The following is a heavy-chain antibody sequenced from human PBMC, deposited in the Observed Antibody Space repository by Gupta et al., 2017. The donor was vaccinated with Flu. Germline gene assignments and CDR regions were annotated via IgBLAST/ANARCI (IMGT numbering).Heavy chain of an antibody. CDR3: ARGLCSWRGGSYCSVFYFDY. J-gene: IGHJ4*02. CDR2: INHSGST. CDR1: GGSFSGYY. D-gene: IGHD1-26*01. V-gene: IGHV4-34*01. Sequence: QVQLQQWGAGLLKPSETLSLTCAVYGGSFSGYYWSWIRQPPGKGLEWIGEINHSGSTNYNPSLKSRVTISVDTSKNQFSLKLSSVTAADTAVYYCARGLCSWRGGSYCSVFYFDYWGQGTLVTVSS.